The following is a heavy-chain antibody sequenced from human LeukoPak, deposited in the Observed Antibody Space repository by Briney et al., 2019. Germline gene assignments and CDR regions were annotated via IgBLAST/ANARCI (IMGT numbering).Heavy chain of an antibody. CDR1: GFTFSSYS. V-gene: IGHV3-21*01. CDR3: ARERGYSYGYSDY. D-gene: IGHD5-18*01. J-gene: IGHJ4*02. Sequence: GGSLRLSCAASGFTFSSYSMNWVRQAPGKGLEWVSSIASSSSSYMYYADSVKGRFTISRDNAKNSLYLQMNSLRAEDTAVYYCARERGYSYGYSDYWGQGTLVTVSS. CDR2: IASSSSSYM.